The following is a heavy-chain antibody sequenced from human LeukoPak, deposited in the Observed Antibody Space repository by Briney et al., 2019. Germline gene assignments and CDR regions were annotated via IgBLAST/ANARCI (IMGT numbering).Heavy chain of an antibody. CDR1: GFTFRNYP. V-gene: IGHV3-21*01. CDR3: ARDRDHDYGDSVDAFDI. J-gene: IGHJ3*02. CDR2: ISSSSSYI. D-gene: IGHD4-17*01. Sequence: GGSLRLSCAASGFTFRNYPVHWVRQAPGKGLEWVSSISSSSSYIYYADSVKGRFTISRDNAKNSLYLQMNSLRAEDTAVYYCARDRDHDYGDSVDAFDIWGQGTMVTVSS.